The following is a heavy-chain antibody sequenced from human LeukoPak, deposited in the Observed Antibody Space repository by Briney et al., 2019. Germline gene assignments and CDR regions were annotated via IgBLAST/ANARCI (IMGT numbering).Heavy chain of an antibody. CDR1: GFTFSSYW. CDR2: INSDGSST. CDR3: ARELYSSSLDY. V-gene: IGHV3-74*01. Sequence: GGSLRLSCAASGFTFSSYWMHWVRQAPGKGLVWVSRINSDGSSTSYADPVKGRFTISRDNAKNTLYLQMNSLRAEDTAVYYCARELYSSSLDYWGQGTLVTVSS. J-gene: IGHJ4*02. D-gene: IGHD6-13*01.